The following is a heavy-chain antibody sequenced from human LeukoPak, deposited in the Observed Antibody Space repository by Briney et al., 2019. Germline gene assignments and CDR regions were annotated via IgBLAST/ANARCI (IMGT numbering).Heavy chain of an antibody. D-gene: IGHD1-26*01. CDR2: IRYDGSNK. CDR3: AKDNCMAATAVV. V-gene: IGHV3-30*02. CDR1: GFTFSSYG. J-gene: IGHJ4*02. Sequence: GGSLRLSCAASGFTFSSYGMHWVRQAPGKGLEWVAFIRYDGSNKYYADSVKGRFTIFRDNSKNTLYLQMNSLRAEDTAVYYCAKDNCMAATAVVWGQGTLVTVSS.